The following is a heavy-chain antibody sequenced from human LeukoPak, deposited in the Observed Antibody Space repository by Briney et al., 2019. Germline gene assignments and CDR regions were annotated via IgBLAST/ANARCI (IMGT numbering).Heavy chain of an antibody. CDR3: ARHVPTPYCGVSGPFDF. J-gene: IGHJ4*02. CDR1: GGSVNGYF. CDR2: ISYSGST. V-gene: IGHV4-59*08. Sequence: SETLSLTCSVSGGSVNGYFWSWIRQPPGQRLECLGYISYSGSTDYNPSLKGRVTMSVDTSKNQFSLKLISVTAADTAVYYCARHVPTPYCGVSGPFDFWGQGTLVTVSS. D-gene: IGHD2-21*01.